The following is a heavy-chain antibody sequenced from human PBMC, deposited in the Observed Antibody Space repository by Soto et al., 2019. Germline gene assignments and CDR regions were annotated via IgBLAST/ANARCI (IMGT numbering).Heavy chain of an antibody. D-gene: IGHD7-27*01. V-gene: IGHV4-59*11. CDR2: IHYSGST. CDR3: AGGGPGHPFDY. CDR1: GVSITSHH. Sequence: SETLSLACAVSGVSITSHHWTWIRQSPGKGLEWIGNIHYSGSTHSSPSLKSRLTISLDTSQNRSSLKLYSVTTADTAVYFCAGGGPGHPFDYWGQGTQVTVSS. J-gene: IGHJ4*02.